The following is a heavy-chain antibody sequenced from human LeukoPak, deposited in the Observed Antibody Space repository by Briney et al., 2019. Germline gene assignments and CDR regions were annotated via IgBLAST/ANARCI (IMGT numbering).Heavy chain of an antibody. CDR2: IKQDGSEK. J-gene: IGHJ4*02. CDR3: LSESYYLHEFDY. CDR1: GFTFSSYW. D-gene: IGHD1-26*01. Sequence: GGSLRLSCAASGFTFSSYWMSWVRQAPGKGLEWVANIKQDGSEKYYVDSVKGRFTISRDNAKNSLYLQMNSLRAEDTDVYYCLSESYYLHEFDYWGQGTLVTVSS. V-gene: IGHV3-7*01.